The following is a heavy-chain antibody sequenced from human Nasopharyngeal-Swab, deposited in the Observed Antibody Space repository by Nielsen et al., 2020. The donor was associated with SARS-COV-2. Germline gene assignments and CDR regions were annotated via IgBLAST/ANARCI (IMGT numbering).Heavy chain of an antibody. CDR3: AKDLGYCSSTSCAAGSFDY. V-gene: IGHV3-30*02. D-gene: IGHD2-2*01. Sequence: GESLKISCAASGSTFSSYGMHWVRQAPGKGLEWVAFIRYDGSNKYYADSVKGRFTISRDNSKNTLYLQMNSLRAEDTAVYYCAKDLGYCSSTSCAAGSFDYWGQGTLVTVSS. J-gene: IGHJ4*02. CDR2: IRYDGSNK. CDR1: GSTFSSYG.